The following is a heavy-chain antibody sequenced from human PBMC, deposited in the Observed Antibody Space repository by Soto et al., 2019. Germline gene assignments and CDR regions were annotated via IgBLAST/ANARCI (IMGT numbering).Heavy chain of an antibody. Sequence: ASVKVSCKASGYTFTSYYMHWVRQAPGQGLEWMGIINPSGGSTSYAQKFQGRVTMTRDTSTSTVYMELSSLRSEETAVYYCARDPATVTTGDPLNYGMDVWGQGTTVTVSS. D-gene: IGHD4-17*01. CDR3: ARDPATVTTGDPLNYGMDV. J-gene: IGHJ6*02. V-gene: IGHV1-46*01. CDR2: INPSGGST. CDR1: GYTFTSYY.